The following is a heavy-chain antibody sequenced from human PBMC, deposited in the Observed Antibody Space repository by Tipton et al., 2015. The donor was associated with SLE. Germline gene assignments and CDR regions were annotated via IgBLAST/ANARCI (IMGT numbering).Heavy chain of an antibody. J-gene: IGHJ4*02. CDR2: ISGSGGST. CDR3: ARDRDYGDSYYFDY. Sequence: SLRLSCAASGFTIDDYAMHWVRQALGKGLEWVSGISGSGGSTYYADSVKGRFTISRDNAKNSLYLQMNSLRAEDTAVYYCARDRDYGDSYYFDYWGQGTLVTVSS. CDR1: GFTIDDYA. D-gene: IGHD4-17*01. V-gene: IGHV3-9*01.